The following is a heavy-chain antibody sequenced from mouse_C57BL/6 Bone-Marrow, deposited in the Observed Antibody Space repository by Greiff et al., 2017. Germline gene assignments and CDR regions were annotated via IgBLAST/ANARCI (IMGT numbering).Heavy chain of an antibody. CDR3: ARPIDGNLRDY. D-gene: IGHD2-1*01. Sequence: QVQLQQPGAELVKPGASVKMSCKASGYTFTSYWITWVKQRPGQGLEWIGDIYPGSGSTNYNEKFKSKATLTVDTASSTAYMQLSSLTSEDSAVYYCARPIDGNLRDYWGQGTTLTVSS. CDR2: IYPGSGST. V-gene: IGHV1-55*01. J-gene: IGHJ2*01. CDR1: GYTFTSYW.